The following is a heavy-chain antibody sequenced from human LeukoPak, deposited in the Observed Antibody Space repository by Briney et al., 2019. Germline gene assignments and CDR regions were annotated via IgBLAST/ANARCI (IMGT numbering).Heavy chain of an antibody. Sequence: ASVKDSCKASGYTFTSYYMHWVRQAPGQGLEWMGIINPSGGSTSHAQKFQGRVTMTRDTSTSTVYMELSSLRSEDTAVYYCARDRGSKRVAYCGGDCYIGYFDLWGRGTLVTVSS. J-gene: IGHJ2*01. V-gene: IGHV1-46*01. CDR2: INPSGGST. CDR1: GYTFTSYY. CDR3: ARDRGSKRVAYCGGDCYIGYFDL. D-gene: IGHD2-21*02.